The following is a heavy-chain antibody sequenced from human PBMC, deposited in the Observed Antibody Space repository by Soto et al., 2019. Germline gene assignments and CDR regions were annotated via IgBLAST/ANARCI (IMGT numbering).Heavy chain of an antibody. J-gene: IGHJ4*02. CDR1: GGSISSSSYY. D-gene: IGHD1-1*01. V-gene: IGHV4-39*07. Sequence: TSETLSLTCTVSGGSISSSSYYWGWIRRPPGKGLEWIGSIYYSGSTYYNPSLKSRVTISVDTSKNQFSLKLSSVTAADTAVYYCARLGPPDYNWWLFDYWGQGTLVTVSS. CDR2: IYYSGST. CDR3: ARLGPPDYNWWLFDY.